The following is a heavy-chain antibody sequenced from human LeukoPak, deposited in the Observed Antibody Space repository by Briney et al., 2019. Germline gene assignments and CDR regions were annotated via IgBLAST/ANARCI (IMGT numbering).Heavy chain of an antibody. V-gene: IGHV1-2*02. CDR2: INLNSGDI. CDR3: ARADRLHGGPYLIGP. D-gene: IGHD2-21*01. Sequence: ASVKVSCKASGYSFTDYYMHWVRQAPGQGLEWMGWINLNSGDIKSAQKFQVRVTMTRDTSITTVYMEVTWLTSDDTAIYYCARADRLHGGPYLIGPWGQGTLVTVSS. J-gene: IGHJ5*02. CDR1: GYSFTDYY.